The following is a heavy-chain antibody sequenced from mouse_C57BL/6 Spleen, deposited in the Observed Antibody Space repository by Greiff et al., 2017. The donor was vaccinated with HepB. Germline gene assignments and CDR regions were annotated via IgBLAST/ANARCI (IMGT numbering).Heavy chain of an antibody. J-gene: IGHJ2*01. D-gene: IGHD2-5*01. CDR2: INPSTGGT. Sequence: VQLQQSGPELVKPGASVKISCKASGYSFTGYYMNWVKQSPEKSLEWIGEINPSTGGTTYNQKFKAKATLTVDKSSSTAYMQLKSLTSEDSAVYYCARGSSNVNYLGQGTTLTVSS. V-gene: IGHV1-42*01. CDR1: GYSFTGYY. CDR3: ARGSSNVNY.